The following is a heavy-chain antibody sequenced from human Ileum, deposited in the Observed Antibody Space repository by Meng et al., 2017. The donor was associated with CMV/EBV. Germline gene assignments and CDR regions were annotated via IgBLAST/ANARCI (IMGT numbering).Heavy chain of an antibody. V-gene: IGHV3-23*01. D-gene: IGHD4-17*01. CDR1: GFTFSNCA. CDR2: ITTSGGGR. CDR3: AKSTPDHCDYYFGA. J-gene: IGHJ5*02. Sequence: GGSLRLSCAASGFTFSNCAMTWVRQAPGKSLEWVSAITTSGGGRYYAASVKGRFTISRDNSQNTMDLQMNSLGANDTAIYYCAKSTPDHCDYYFGARVQGIVVTVSS.